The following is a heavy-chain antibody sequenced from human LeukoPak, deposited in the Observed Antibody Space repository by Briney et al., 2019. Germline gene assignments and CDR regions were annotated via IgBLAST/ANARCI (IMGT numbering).Heavy chain of an antibody. V-gene: IGHV1-18*01. CDR3: ARDTITFGGVIVGLDY. CDR1: GYTFTSYG. D-gene: IGHD3-16*02. Sequence: ASVKVSCKASGYTFTSYGISWVRQAPGQGLEWMGWISAYNGNTNYAQKLQGRVTMTTDTSTSTAYMELRGLRSDDTAVYYCARDTITFGGVIVGLDYWGQGTLVTVSS. CDR2: ISAYNGNT. J-gene: IGHJ4*02.